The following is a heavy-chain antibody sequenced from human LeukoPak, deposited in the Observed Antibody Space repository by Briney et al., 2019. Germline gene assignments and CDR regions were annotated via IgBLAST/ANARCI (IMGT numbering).Heavy chain of an antibody. D-gene: IGHD5-12*01. Sequence: GGSLRLSCAASGFTFSSYAMHWVRQAPGKGLEWVAVISYDGSNKYYADSVKGRFTISRDNSKNTLYLQMNSLRAEDTAVYYCAREEIEEVPTLTFNWVATYYSHYMDVWGKGTTVAVSS. CDR2: ISYDGSNK. J-gene: IGHJ6*03. CDR3: AREEIEEVPTLTFNWVATYYSHYMDV. CDR1: GFTFSSYA. V-gene: IGHV3-30*04.